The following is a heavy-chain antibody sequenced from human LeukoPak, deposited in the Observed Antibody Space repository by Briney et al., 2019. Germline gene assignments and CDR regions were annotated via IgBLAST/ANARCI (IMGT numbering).Heavy chain of an antibody. CDR3: ARKHYDLLTGYPPGVFDI. J-gene: IGHJ3*02. V-gene: IGHV4-4*02. D-gene: IGHD3-9*01. CDR1: GGSISSSYW. Sequence: SETLSLTCAVSGGSISSSYWWSWVRQPPGKGLEWIGEIYHSGSTNYNPSLKSRVTISVDKSKNQFSLKLSSVTAADTAVYYCARKHYDLLTGYPPGVFDIWGQGTMVTVSS. CDR2: IYHSGST.